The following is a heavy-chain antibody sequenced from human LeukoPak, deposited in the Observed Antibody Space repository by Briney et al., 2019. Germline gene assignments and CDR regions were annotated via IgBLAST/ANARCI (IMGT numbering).Heavy chain of an antibody. J-gene: IGHJ5*02. CDR2: IYTSGST. CDR3: ARDRPYCSSTSCSKNWFDP. Sequence: SETLSLTCTVSGGSISSGSYYWSWIRQPAGKGLEWIGHIYTSGSTNYNPSLKSRATISVDTSKNQFSLKLSSVTAADTAVYYCARDRPYCSSTSCSKNWFDPWGQGTLVTVSS. D-gene: IGHD2-2*01. V-gene: IGHV4-61*09. CDR1: GGSISSGSYY.